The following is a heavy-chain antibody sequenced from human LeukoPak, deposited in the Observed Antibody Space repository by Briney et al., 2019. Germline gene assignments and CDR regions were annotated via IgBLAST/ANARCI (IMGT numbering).Heavy chain of an antibody. CDR1: GFTFSSYA. CDR3: ARDPDYDSSGYQPGVFDY. CDR2: IYSGSST. D-gene: IGHD3-22*01. J-gene: IGHJ4*02. V-gene: IGHV3-66*02. Sequence: GGSLRLSCAASGFTFSSYAMSWVRQAPGKGLEWVSVIYSGSSTYYADSVKGRFTISRDNSKNTLYLQMNSLRAEDTAVYYCARDPDYDSSGYQPGVFDYWGQGTLVTVSS.